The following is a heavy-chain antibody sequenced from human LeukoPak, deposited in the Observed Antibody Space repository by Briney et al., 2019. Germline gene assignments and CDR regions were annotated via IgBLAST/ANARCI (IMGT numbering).Heavy chain of an antibody. V-gene: IGHV3-15*01. D-gene: IGHD3-22*01. CDR1: GFTFSNAW. CDR3: TRPPYYYDSSGYYYGGDY. Sequence: GGSLRLSCAASGFTFSNAWMSWVRQAPGKGLEWVGRIKSKTDGGTTDYAAPVKGRFTISRDDSKNTLYLRMNSLKTEDTAVYYCTRPPYYYDSSGYYYGGDYWGQGTLVTVSS. CDR2: IKSKTDGGTT. J-gene: IGHJ4*02.